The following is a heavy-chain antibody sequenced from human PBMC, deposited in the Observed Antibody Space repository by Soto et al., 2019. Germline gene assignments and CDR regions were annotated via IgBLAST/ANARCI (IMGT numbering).Heavy chain of an antibody. CDR1: GFNFSRYW. J-gene: IGHJ4*02. CDR3: AREDGTFDY. V-gene: IGHV3-7*04. CDR2: SRPDTDDR. D-gene: IGHD1-26*01. Sequence: VQLVESGGGLVQPGGSLRLSCVASGFNFSRYWMNWVRQAPGKGLERVANSRPDTDDRFHADSVRGRFAISRDHAKKSLFLQMNSLGVEDTAVYYCAREDGTFDYWGQGILVTVSS.